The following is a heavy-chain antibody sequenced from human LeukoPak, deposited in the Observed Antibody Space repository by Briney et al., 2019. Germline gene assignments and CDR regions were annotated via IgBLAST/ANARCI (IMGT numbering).Heavy chain of an antibody. CDR2: IKKDGSEK. CDR1: GFTFSSYA. D-gene: IGHD5-18*01. V-gene: IGHV3-7*01. CDR3: TVGGYRYGLDAFDI. Sequence: PGGSLRLSCAASGFTFSSYAMSWVRQAPGKGLEWVAKIKKDGSEKYYVDSVKGRFTISRDNAKTSLFLQMNSLRAEDTAVYYCTVGGYRYGLDAFDIWGQGTVVTVSS. J-gene: IGHJ3*02.